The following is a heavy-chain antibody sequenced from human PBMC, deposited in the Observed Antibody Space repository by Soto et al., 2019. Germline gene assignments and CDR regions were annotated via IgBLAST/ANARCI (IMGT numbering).Heavy chain of an antibody. CDR3: ARTDSSSIVFDY. CDR1: GGSFSGYY. J-gene: IGHJ4*02. CDR2: INHSGST. Sequence: SETLSLTCAVYGGSFSGYYWSWIRQPPGKGLEWIGEINHSGSTNYNPSLKSRVTISVDTSKNQFSLKLSSVSAADTAVYYCARTDSSSIVFDYWGQGTLVTVSS. D-gene: IGHD6-13*01. V-gene: IGHV4-34*01.